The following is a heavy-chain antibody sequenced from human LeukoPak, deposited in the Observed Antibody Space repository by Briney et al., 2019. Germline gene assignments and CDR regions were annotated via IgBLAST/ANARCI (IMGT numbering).Heavy chain of an antibody. CDR2: IYYSGST. V-gene: IGHV4-39*01. J-gene: IGHJ4*02. D-gene: IGHD3-10*01. CDR3: ARQGSYSYGSGTHYNGHFDY. Sequence: KTSETLSLTCTVSGDSISSSSYYWGWIRQPPGKGLEWFGSIYYSGSTFYNPSLKSRVTISVDTSKNQFSLKLSSVTAADTAVFYCARQGSYSYGSGTHYNGHFDYWAQGILVTVSS. CDR1: GDSISSSSYY.